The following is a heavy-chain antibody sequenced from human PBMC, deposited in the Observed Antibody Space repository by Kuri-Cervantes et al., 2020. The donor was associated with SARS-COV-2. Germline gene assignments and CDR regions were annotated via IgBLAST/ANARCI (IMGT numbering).Heavy chain of an antibody. D-gene: IGHD3-3*01. CDR2: IYYSGST. CDR3: ARHYITIFGVVINPDNWFDP. V-gene: IGHV4-59*08. J-gene: IGHJ5*02. Sequence: GSLRLSCTVSGGSISSYYWSWIRQPPGKGLEWIGYIYYSGSTNYNPSLKSRVTISVDTSKNQFSLKLSSVTAADTAVYYCARHYITIFGVVINPDNWFDPWGQGTLVTVSS. CDR1: GGSISSYY.